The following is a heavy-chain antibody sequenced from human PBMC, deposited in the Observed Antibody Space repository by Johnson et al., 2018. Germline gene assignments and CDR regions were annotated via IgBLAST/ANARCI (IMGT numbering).Heavy chain of an antibody. D-gene: IGHD3-22*01. J-gene: IGHJ6*03. CDR1: GFTFSSYA. V-gene: IGHV3-30-3*01. Sequence: QVQLVESGGGVVQPGRSLRLSCAASGFTFSSYALHWVRQAPGKGLEWVAFISYDGNNKHYADSVKGRFTISIDNSKNPLYLQMNSLSPEDTAVYYWAREGRRRITYSYDTSKYYYSMYVWGKGTTVTVSS. CDR3: AREGRRRITYSYDTSKYYYSMYV. CDR2: ISYDGNNK.